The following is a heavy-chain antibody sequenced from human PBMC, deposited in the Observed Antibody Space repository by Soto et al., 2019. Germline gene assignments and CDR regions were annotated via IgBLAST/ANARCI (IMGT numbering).Heavy chain of an antibody. Sequence: PGGSLRLSCAASGFTFSSFHMNWVRQAPGKGLEWVAVITYSGSNKYYADSVKGRFTISRDNSKNTLYLQMNSLRAEDTAVYYCARDEQWLQLFDIWGQGTMVTVSS. CDR2: ITYSGSNK. D-gene: IGHD6-19*01. J-gene: IGHJ3*02. V-gene: IGHV3-30-3*01. CDR1: GFTFSSFH. CDR3: ARDEQWLQLFDI.